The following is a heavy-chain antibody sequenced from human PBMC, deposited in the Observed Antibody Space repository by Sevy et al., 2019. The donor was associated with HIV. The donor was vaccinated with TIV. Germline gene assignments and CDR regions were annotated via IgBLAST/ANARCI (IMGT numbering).Heavy chain of an antibody. V-gene: IGHV1-2*02. Sequence: ASVKVSCKASGYTFTGYYIHCVRQAPGQGLEWMGWINPNSGGTYFAKKFQDSVTMTTDTSVNTAYMELRSLRFDDTAVYYCARMGDYYDSSGYYPLKFWGQRTLVTVSS. CDR3: ARMGDYYDSSGYYPLKF. CDR1: GYTFTGYY. CDR2: INPNSGGT. J-gene: IGHJ4*02. D-gene: IGHD3-22*01.